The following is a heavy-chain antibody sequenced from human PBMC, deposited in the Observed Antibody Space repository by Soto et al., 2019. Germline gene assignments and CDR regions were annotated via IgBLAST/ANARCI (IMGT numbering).Heavy chain of an antibody. CDR3: AGAPGDYFDY. CDR2: IFYSGST. Sequence: QVQLQESGPGLVKPSQTLSLTCTVSGGSISSGGYYWSWIRQHPGKGLEWIGYIFYSGSTYCNPSLXGXVXIXXDTSKNQFSLKLSSVTAADTAVYYCAGAPGDYFDYWGQGTLVTVSS. V-gene: IGHV4-31*03. CDR1: GGSISSGGYY. J-gene: IGHJ4*02.